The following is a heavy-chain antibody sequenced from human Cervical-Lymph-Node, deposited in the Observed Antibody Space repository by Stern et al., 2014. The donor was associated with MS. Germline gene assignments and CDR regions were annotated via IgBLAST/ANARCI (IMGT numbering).Heavy chain of an antibody. J-gene: IGHJ6*02. CDR2: ISPYNGKT. D-gene: IGHD3-3*01. V-gene: IGHV1-18*01. CDR3: AREDKSGDHVTRLLEWLPRGQKYYYGMDV. CDR1: GYTFTNFG. Sequence: QVQLVQSGPEVKKPGASVKVSCKASGYTFTNFGIVWVRQAPGQGLEWLGWISPYNGKTINAVKLRGRVSLTTDTSTTTAYMELRSLRSDDSAVYYCAREDKSGDHVTRLLEWLPRGQKYYYGMDVWGQGTSVTVSS.